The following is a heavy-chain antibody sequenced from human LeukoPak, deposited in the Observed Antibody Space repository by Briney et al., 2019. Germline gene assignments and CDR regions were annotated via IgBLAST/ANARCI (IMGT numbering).Heavy chain of an antibody. CDR3: AKGQWELLRHYYYYYMDV. CDR1: GFTVSSNY. CDR2: IDSGDRT. J-gene: IGHJ6*03. Sequence: GGSLRLSCAASGFTVSSNYMNWVRQAPGKGLEWVSVIDSGDRTYYTDSVKGRFTISRDNSKNTLYLQMNSLRAEDTAVYYCAKGQWELLRHYYYYYMDVWGKGTTVTISS. V-gene: IGHV3-66*01. D-gene: IGHD1-26*01.